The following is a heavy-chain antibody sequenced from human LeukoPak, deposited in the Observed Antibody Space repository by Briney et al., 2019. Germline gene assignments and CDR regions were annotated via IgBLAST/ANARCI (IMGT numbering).Heavy chain of an antibody. D-gene: IGHD1-26*01. Sequence: PSETLSLTCTVSGGSISSYYWSWIRQPAGKGLEGIGRIYTSGSTNYNPSLMSRLTMSVDTSKNQFSLKLSSVTAADPAVYSCASLSGGSAVEYFDYWGQGTLVTVSS. CDR1: GGSISSYY. CDR3: ASLSGGSAVEYFDY. V-gene: IGHV4-4*07. CDR2: IYTSGST. J-gene: IGHJ4*02.